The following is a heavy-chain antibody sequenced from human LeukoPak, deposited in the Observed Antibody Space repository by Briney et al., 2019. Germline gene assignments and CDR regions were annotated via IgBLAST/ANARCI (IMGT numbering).Heavy chain of an antibody. D-gene: IGHD4-17*01. Sequence: EASVKVSCKVSGYTLTELSMHWVRQAPGKGLEWMGGFDPKDGETIYAQKFQGRVTMTEDTSTDTAYMELSSLRSEDTAVYYCATSLTTVTTGYFDYWGQGTLVTVSS. CDR3: ATSLTTVTTGYFDY. CDR1: GYTLTELS. J-gene: IGHJ4*02. CDR2: FDPKDGET. V-gene: IGHV1-24*01.